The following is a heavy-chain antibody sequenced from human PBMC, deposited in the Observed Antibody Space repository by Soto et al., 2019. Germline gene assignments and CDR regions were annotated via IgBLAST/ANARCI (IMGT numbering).Heavy chain of an antibody. V-gene: IGHV3-15*07. CDR1: GFTFNNAW. Sequence: EVQLVESGGSLVEPGGSLRLSCADSGFTFNNAWMNWVRQAPGKGLEWVARIKSKTNGGTTNYAAPVKGRFTISRDDSKNTLHLQMNSLKIEDTAMYFCTRDDTFDYWGQGTLVTGSS. J-gene: IGHJ4*02. CDR2: IKSKTNGGTT. CDR3: TRDDTFDY.